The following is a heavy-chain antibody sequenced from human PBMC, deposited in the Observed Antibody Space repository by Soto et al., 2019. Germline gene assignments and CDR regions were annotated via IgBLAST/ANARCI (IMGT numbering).Heavy chain of an antibody. CDR3: ARATGGFLVDY. CDR2: IYHSGST. J-gene: IGHJ4*02. Sequence: PSETLSLTCAVSGYSISSGYYWGWIRQPPGKGLEWIGSIYHSGSTYYNPSLKSRVTISVDTSKNQFSLKLSSVTAADTAVYYCARATGGFLVDYWGQGTLVTAPQ. V-gene: IGHV4-38-2*01. D-gene: IGHD2-8*02. CDR1: GYSISSGYY.